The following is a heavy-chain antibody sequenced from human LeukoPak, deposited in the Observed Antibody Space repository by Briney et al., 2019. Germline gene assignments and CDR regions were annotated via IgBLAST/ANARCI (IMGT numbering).Heavy chain of an antibody. CDR1: GGSISSSSYY. CDR2: IYYSGST. D-gene: IGHD3-10*01. J-gene: IGHJ6*03. V-gene: IGHV4-39*07. CDR3: ARGGYYYSSGSYYFFMDV. Sequence: SETLSLTCTVSGGSISSSSYYWGWIRQPPGKGLEWIGSIYYSGSTYYNPSLKSRVTMSVDTSKNQFSLKLSSVTAADTAVYYCARGGYYYSSGSYYFFMDVWGKGTTVTISS.